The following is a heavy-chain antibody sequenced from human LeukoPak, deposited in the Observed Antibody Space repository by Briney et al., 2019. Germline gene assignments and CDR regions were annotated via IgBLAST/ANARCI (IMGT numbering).Heavy chain of an antibody. V-gene: IGHV4-59*01. CDR2: IYYSGST. J-gene: IGHJ5*02. CDR3: ARHRGFQGSNWFDP. Sequence: SETLSLTCTVSGGSFSSYFWSWIRQPPEKGLEWIGYIYYSGSTNYNPSLKSRVTMSVDTSKNQFSLNLISVTAADTAVYYCARHRGFQGSNWFDPWGQGTLVTVSS. D-gene: IGHD5-12*01. CDR1: GGSFSSYF.